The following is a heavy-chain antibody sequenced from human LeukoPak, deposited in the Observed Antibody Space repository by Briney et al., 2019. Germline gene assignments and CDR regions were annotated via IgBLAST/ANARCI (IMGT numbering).Heavy chain of an antibody. CDR2: IYYSGST. CDR3: ARDTEGSSGSYQD. V-gene: IGHV4-31*03. J-gene: IGHJ4*02. Sequence: TLSLTCTVSGGSISSGGYYWSWIRQHPGKGLEWIGYIYYSGSTYYNPSLKSRVTISVDTSKNQFSLKLSSVTAADTAVYYCARDTEGSSGSYQDWGQGTLVTVSS. CDR1: GGSISSGGYY. D-gene: IGHD3-10*01.